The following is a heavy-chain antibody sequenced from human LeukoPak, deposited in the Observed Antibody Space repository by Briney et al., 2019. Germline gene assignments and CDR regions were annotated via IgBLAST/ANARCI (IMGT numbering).Heavy chain of an antibody. CDR2: INRDGTET. J-gene: IGHJ3*02. CDR3: ARGGLRYCSSTSCGDAFDI. CDR1: GFTFTGFF. V-gene: IGHV3-7*01. Sequence: GGSLTLSCAASGFTFTGFFMSWLRQASGKGLEWVANINRDGTETYYVGSVKGRFTISIDNAKNTLYLQMNSLRAEDTAVYYCARGGLRYCSSTSCGDAFDIWGQGTMVTVSS. D-gene: IGHD2-2*01.